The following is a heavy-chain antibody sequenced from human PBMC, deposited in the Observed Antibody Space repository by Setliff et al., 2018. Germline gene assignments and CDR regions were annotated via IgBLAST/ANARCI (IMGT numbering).Heavy chain of an antibody. CDR3: ARNWVTAQHYYYGMDV. J-gene: IGHJ6*02. CDR2: ISSSGSTI. D-gene: IGHD2-21*02. CDR1: GFTFSSYS. V-gene: IGHV3-48*01. Sequence: PGGSLRLSCAASGFTFSSYSMNWVRQAPGKGLEWVSYISSSGSTIYYSGSVKGRFTISRDNAKNSLFLQMNGLRADDTAVYYCARNWVTAQHYYYGMDVWGQGTTVTVSS.